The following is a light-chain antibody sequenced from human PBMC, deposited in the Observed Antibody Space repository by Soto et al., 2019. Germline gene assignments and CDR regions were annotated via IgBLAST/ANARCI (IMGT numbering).Light chain of an antibody. CDR3: QQYGSSPST. Sequence: EIVLTQSSGTLSLSPGERVTLSCRASQSVSSSYLAWYQQKPGQAPRLLIYGASSRATGIPDRFSGSGSGTDFTLTISRLEPEDFAVYYCQQYGSSPSTFGQGLKVDIK. J-gene: IGKJ1*01. CDR1: QSVSSSY. CDR2: GAS. V-gene: IGKV3-20*01.